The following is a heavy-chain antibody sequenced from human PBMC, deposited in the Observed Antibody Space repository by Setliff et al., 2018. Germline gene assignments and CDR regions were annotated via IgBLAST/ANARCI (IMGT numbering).Heavy chain of an antibody. CDR2: IYHSGST. CDR3: ARGRGDY. V-gene: IGHV4-38-2*02. J-gene: IGHJ4*02. CDR1: GYSISSGYY. Sequence: PSETLSLTCTVSGYSISSGYYWGWIRQPPGKGLEWIGSIYHSGSTYYNPSLKSRVTISVDTSKNQFSLKLSSVTAADTAVYYCARGRGDYWGQGTLVTVSS.